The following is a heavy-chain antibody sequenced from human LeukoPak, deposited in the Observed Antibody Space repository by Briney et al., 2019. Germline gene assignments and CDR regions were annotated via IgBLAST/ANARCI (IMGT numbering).Heavy chain of an antibody. CDR3: ARAPEVYDSTSYGGGWLDP. V-gene: IGHV4-59*01. CDR2: IYYSGST. Sequence: PSETLSLTCTVSGGSISSYYWSWIRQPPGKGLEWIGYIYYSGSTNYNPSLKSRVTISVDTSKNQFSLKLSSVTAADTAVYYCARAPEVYDSTSYGGGWLDPWGQGIRVTASS. CDR1: GGSISSYY. J-gene: IGHJ5*02. D-gene: IGHD3-22*01.